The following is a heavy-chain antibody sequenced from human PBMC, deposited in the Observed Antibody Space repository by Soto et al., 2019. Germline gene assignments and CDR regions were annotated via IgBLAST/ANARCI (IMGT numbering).Heavy chain of an antibody. V-gene: IGHV4-59*08. CDR3: GRPKGTTPAVWNFDL. D-gene: IGHD2-2*01. J-gene: IGHJ2*01. CDR2: VYHSGKT. Sequence: QVQLQESGPGLVKPSETLSLTCTVSGDYISSHYWSWIRQPPGQGLELIGYVYHSGKTDSTPSLRSRGSISMDKSKNQISLSLTCVPAAVTAVYYGGRPKGTTPAVWNFDLWGRGTVVTVSS. CDR1: GDYISSHY.